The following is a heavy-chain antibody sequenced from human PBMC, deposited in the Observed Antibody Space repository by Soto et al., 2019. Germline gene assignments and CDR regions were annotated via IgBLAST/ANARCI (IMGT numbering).Heavy chain of an antibody. CDR3: ANHPNSSGWYFDY. J-gene: IGHJ4*02. D-gene: IGHD6-19*01. V-gene: IGHV3-23*01. CDR2: ISGSGGST. Sequence: RGSLRLSCAASGFTFSSYAMSWVRQAPGKGLEWVSAISGSGGSTYYADSVKGRFTISRDNSKNTLYLQMNSLRAEDTAVYYCANHPNSSGWYFDYWGQGTLVTVSS. CDR1: GFTFSSYA.